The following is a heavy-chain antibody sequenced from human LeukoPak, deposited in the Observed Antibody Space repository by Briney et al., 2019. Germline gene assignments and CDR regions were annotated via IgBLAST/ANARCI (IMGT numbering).Heavy chain of an antibody. J-gene: IGHJ4*02. V-gene: IGHV3-9*01. Sequence: GGSLRLSCAASGFTFDDYAMHWVRQAPGKGLEWVSGINWNSGSIDYADSVKGRFTISRDNAKNSLYLQMNSLRAEDTAVYYCARDESGYYFDYFDYWGQGTLVTVSS. CDR1: GFTFDDYA. D-gene: IGHD3-22*01. CDR3: ARDESGYYFDYFDY. CDR2: INWNSGSI.